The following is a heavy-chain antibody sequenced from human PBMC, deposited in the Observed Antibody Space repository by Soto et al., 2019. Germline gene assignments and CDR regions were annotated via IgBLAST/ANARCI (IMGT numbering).Heavy chain of an antibody. V-gene: IGHV1-2*04. J-gene: IGHJ3*02. Sequence: QVQLVQSGAEVKKAGASVKVSCKASGYTFTDYYLHWVRQAPGQGLEWMGWINPNSGDSNFAQKFQGWVTMTRDTSTSTAYMELGRLRSDDTAVYYCAKDGDEGEAFDIWGQGTMVTVSS. CDR1: GYTFTDYY. D-gene: IGHD3-10*01. CDR2: INPNSGDS. CDR3: AKDGDEGEAFDI.